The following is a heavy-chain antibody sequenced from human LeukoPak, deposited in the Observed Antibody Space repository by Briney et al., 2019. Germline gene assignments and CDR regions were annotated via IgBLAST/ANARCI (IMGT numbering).Heavy chain of an antibody. D-gene: IGHD3-10*01. CDR2: MFYSGST. J-gene: IGHJ3*02. CDR3: ARDLWFGAGRVFDI. CDR1: GGSISASTYF. Sequence: PSETLSLTCTVSGGSISASTYFWGWIRQPPGKGLEWIASMFYSGSTYYNPSLKSRVTISLDTSKNQFTLKLGSVTAADTAVYYCARDLWFGAGRVFDIWGQGTMVTVSS. V-gene: IGHV4-39*06.